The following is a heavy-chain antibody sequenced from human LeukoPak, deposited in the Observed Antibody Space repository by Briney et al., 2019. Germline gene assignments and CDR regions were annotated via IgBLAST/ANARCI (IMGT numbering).Heavy chain of an antibody. CDR2: IYSGGST. CDR1: GFTVSSNY. Sequence: GGSLRLSCAASGFTVSSNYMSWVRQAPGKRLEWVSVIYSGGSTYYADSVKGRFTISRDNSKNTLYLQMNSLRAEDTAVYYCARDLSGVGSFDYWGQGTLVTVSS. D-gene: IGHD1-26*01. CDR3: ARDLSGVGSFDY. V-gene: IGHV3-53*01. J-gene: IGHJ4*02.